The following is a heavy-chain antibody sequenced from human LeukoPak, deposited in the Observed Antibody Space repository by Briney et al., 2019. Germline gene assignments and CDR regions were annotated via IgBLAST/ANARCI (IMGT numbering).Heavy chain of an antibody. J-gene: IGHJ6*04. D-gene: IGHD2-21*02. CDR3: ARERLAYCGGDCSRGGLYYYYGMDV. Sequence: PSETLSLTCAVYGGSFSGYYWSWIRRPPGKGLEWIGEINHSGSTNYNPSLKSRVTISVDTSKNQFSLKLSSVTAADTAVYYCARERLAYCGGDCSRGGLYYYYGMDVWGKGTTVTVSS. CDR1: GGSFSGYY. V-gene: IGHV4-34*01. CDR2: INHSGST.